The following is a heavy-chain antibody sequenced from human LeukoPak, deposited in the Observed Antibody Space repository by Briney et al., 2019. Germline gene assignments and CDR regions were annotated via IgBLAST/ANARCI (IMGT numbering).Heavy chain of an antibody. J-gene: IGHJ4*02. CDR3: AKGKKMTVAGLFDY. Sequence: GRSLRLSCAASGFTFDDYAMHWVRQAPGKGLEWVSGISWNSGGIGYADSVKGRFTISRDNAKNSLYLQMNSLRADDTALYYCAKGKKMTVAGLFDYWGQGALVTVSS. CDR2: ISWNSGGI. D-gene: IGHD6-19*01. V-gene: IGHV3-9*01. CDR1: GFTFDDYA.